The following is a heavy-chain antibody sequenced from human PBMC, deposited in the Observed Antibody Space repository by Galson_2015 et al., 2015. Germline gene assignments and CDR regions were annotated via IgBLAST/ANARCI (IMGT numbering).Heavy chain of an antibody. CDR3: ASHSRLHLERRFAFDI. Sequence: SLRLSCAASGFAVSSNYVTWVRQAPGKGLEWVAVLYSRGSTYYGDSVKGRFTISRDNSKNTVYLEMNSLRAEDTAVYFCASHSRLHLERRFAFDIWGQGTMVTVAS. CDR2: LYSRGST. J-gene: IGHJ3*02. V-gene: IGHV3-53*01. D-gene: IGHD1-1*01. CDR1: GFAVSSNY.